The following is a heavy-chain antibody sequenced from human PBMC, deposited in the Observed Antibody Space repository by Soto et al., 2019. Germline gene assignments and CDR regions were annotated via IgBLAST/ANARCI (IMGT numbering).Heavy chain of an antibody. V-gene: IGHV1-69*02. D-gene: IGHD2-21*01. Sequence: QVQVVQSGAEVKKPESSVKVSCKPSGGTFNTYTVNWVRLASGHGLEWMGRFIPILDMANYAQKFQDRVTIHADRSTFTAYMELNSLTSDDTAVYYCAITYCRHNSCPRGFDFWGPGTLVTVSS. J-gene: IGHJ4*02. CDR2: FIPILDMA. CDR3: AITYCRHNSCPRGFDF. CDR1: GGTFNTYT.